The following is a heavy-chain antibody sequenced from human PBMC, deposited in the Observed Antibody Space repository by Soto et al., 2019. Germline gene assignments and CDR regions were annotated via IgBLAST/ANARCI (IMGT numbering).Heavy chain of an antibody. D-gene: IGHD6-6*01. J-gene: IGHJ4*02. CDR1: VCSISTSISSSNYY. V-gene: IGHV4-39*01. CDR2: IYHTGNT. CDR3: ARRLSSQLVGVDHYYFDY. Sequence: QLQLQESGPGLVEPSETLALTCTVSVCSISTSISSSNYYWGWISQSPGKGLEWIGSIYHTGNTYYTPSLESRVTISVDTSKNQFSLKLSSVTAADTAVYYCARRLSSQLVGVDHYYFDYWGQGTLVTVAS.